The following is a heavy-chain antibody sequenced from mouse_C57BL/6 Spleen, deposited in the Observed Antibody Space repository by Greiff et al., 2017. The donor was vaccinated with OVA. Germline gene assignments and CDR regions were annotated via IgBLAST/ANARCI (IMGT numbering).Heavy chain of an antibody. CDR1: GYAFSSSW. D-gene: IGHD4-1*01. V-gene: IGHV1-82*01. CDR2: IYPGDGDT. J-gene: IGHJ3*01. CDR3: ASWDGWFAY. Sequence: QVQLKESGPELVKPGASVKISCKASGYAFSSSWMNWVKQRPGKGLEWIGRIYPGDGDTNYNGKFKGKATLTADKSSSTAYMQLSSLTSEDSAVYFCASWDGWFAYWGQGTLVTVSA.